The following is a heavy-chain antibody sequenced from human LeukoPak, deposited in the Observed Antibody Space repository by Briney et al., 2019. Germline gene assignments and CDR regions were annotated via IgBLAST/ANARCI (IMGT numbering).Heavy chain of an antibody. CDR2: ISGSGGST. CDR3: AKQNYYDSSGYYYLSDYFDY. D-gene: IGHD3-22*01. J-gene: IGHJ4*02. CDR1: GFTFSSYA. V-gene: IGHV3-23*01. Sequence: GXSLRLSCAASGFTFSSYAMSWVRQAPGKGLEWVSAISGSGGSTYYADSVKGRFTISRDNSKNTLYLQMNSLRAEDTAVYYCAKQNYYDSSGYYYLSDYFDYWGQGTLVTVSS.